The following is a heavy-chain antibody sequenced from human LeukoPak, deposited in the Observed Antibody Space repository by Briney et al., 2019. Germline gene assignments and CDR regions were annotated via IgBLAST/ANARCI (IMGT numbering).Heavy chain of an antibody. CDR1: DYTFTSYG. V-gene: IGHV1-8*03. CDR3: ARALPHRRLMDTTMEQHWFDP. D-gene: IGHD5-18*01. J-gene: IGHJ5*02. CDR2: MNPNSGNT. Sequence: ASVKVSCKASDYTFTSYGISWVRQAPGQGLEWMGWMNPNSGNTGYAQKFQGRVTITRNTSISTAYMELSSLRSEDTAVYYCARALPHRRLMDTTMEQHWFDPWGQGTLVTVSS.